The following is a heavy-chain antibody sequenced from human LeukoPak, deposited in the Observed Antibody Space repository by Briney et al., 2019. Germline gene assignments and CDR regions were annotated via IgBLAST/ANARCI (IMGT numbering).Heavy chain of an antibody. CDR3: ARDPPRYQLLSSPLPFDY. J-gene: IGHJ4*02. D-gene: IGHD2-2*01. CDR1: GGTFSSYA. CDR2: IIPIFGTA. Sequence: EASVKVSCKASGGTFSSYAISWVRQAPGQGLEWMGRIIPIFGTANYAQKFQGRVTMTRDTSISTAYMELSRLRSDDTAVYYCARDPPRYQLLSSPLPFDYWGQGTLVTVSS. V-gene: IGHV1-69*05.